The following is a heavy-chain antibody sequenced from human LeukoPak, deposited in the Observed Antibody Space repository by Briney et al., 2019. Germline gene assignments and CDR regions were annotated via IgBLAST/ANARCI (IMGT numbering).Heavy chain of an antibody. V-gene: IGHV1-69*05. CDR2: IIPIFGTA. Sequence: SVKVSCKASGGTFSSYAISWVRQAPGQGLEWMGGIIPIFGTANYAQKFQGRVTITTDESTSTAYMELSSLRSEDTAVYYCARALTTTVTLYYYYYMDVWGKGTTVTVSS. D-gene: IGHD4-11*01. CDR1: GGTFSSYA. CDR3: ARALTTTVTLYYYYYMDV. J-gene: IGHJ6*03.